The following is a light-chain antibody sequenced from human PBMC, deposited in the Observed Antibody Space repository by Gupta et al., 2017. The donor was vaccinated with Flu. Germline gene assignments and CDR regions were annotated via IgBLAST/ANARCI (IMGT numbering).Light chain of an antibody. CDR1: QDISNY. Sequence: PSSLYASVGDRVTITCRASQDISNYLAWFQQKPGKVPQLLIYAASTLQSGVPSRFSDSGSGTDFALTISSLESEDVATYYCQNYNIAPRTFGQGTKVEIK. J-gene: IGKJ1*01. CDR3: QNYNIAPRT. V-gene: IGKV1-27*01. CDR2: AAS.